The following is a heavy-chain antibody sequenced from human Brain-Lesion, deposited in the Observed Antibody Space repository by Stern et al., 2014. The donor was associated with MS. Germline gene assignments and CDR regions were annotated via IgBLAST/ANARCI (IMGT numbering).Heavy chain of an antibody. Sequence: EVQLEESGGGLVQPGGSLRLSCAASGFTFSNYWMHWVRQAPGKGLVWVARVNNDGRRTSYADSVKGRFPMSRDNAKNTLYLQMNSLRAEDTAIYYCARGERWFDSWGQGTLVTVSS. CDR3: ARGERWFDS. V-gene: IGHV3-74*02. D-gene: IGHD3-10*01. J-gene: IGHJ5*01. CDR1: GFTFSNYW. CDR2: VNNDGRRT.